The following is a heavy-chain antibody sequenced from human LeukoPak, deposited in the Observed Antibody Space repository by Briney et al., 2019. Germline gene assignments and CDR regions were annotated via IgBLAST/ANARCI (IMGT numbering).Heavy chain of an antibody. Sequence: AGGSLRLSCAASGFTVSSNYMSWVRQAPGKGLEWVSVIYSGGSTYYADSVKGRFTISRDNSKNTLYLQINSLRAEDTAVYYCAKDAPSRTVMVRGVIGMDVWGQGTTVTVSS. CDR3: AKDAPSRTVMVRGVIGMDV. V-gene: IGHV3-53*01. J-gene: IGHJ6*02. CDR2: IYSGGST. CDR1: GFTVSSNY. D-gene: IGHD3-10*01.